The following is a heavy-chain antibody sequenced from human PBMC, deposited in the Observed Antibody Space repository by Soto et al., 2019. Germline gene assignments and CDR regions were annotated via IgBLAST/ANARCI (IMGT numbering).Heavy chain of an antibody. CDR1: GLTVSSNF. D-gene: IGHD6-13*01. CDR3: ARGWYPDY. V-gene: IGHV3-66*01. J-gene: IGHJ4*02. CDR2: LYSGGST. Sequence: PGGSLRLSCVASGLTVSSNFMTWVRQAPGKGLEWVSVLYSGGSTYYADSVKGRFTISRDTSKNQFYLKLGSVTAADTAVYFCARGWYPDYWGQGTLVTVSS.